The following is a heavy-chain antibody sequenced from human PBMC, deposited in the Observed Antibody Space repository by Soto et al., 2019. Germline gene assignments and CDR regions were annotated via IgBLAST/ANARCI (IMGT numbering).Heavy chain of an antibody. D-gene: IGHD6-19*01. J-gene: IGHJ5*02. CDR3: ARRQWLEYNWFDP. CDR2: IYYSGST. CDR1: GGSISSSSYY. Sequence: SETLSLTCTVSGGSISSSSYYLGWIRQPPGKGLEWIGSIYYSGSTYYNPSLKSRVTISVDTSKNQFSLKLSSVTAADTAVYYCARRQWLEYNWFDPWGQGTLVTVSS. V-gene: IGHV4-39*01.